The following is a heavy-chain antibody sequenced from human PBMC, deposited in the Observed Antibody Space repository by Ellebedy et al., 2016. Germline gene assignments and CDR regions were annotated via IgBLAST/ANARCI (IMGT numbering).Heavy chain of an antibody. Sequence: GESLKISXAASGFTFSSYAMSWVRQAPGKGLEWVSAISGSGGSTYHADSVKGRFTISRDNSKNTQYLQMNSLRAEDTAVYYCAKLVGVYCSGGSCYPDYWGQGTLVTVSS. V-gene: IGHV3-23*01. CDR3: AKLVGVYCSGGSCYPDY. J-gene: IGHJ4*02. CDR2: ISGSGGST. D-gene: IGHD2-15*01. CDR1: GFTFSSYA.